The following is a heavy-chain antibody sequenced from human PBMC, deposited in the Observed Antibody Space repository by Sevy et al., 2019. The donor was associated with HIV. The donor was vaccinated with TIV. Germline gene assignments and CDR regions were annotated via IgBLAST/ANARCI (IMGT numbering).Heavy chain of an antibody. CDR3: ARASDGSGSYYLYYYYYGMDV. Sequence: ASVKVSCKASGYTFTSYGISWVRQAPGQGLEWMGWISAYNGNTNYAQKLQGRVTMTTDKSTSTACMELRSLRSDDTAVYYCARASDGSGSYYLYYYYYGMDVWGQGTTVTVSS. D-gene: IGHD3-10*01. J-gene: IGHJ6*02. V-gene: IGHV1-18*01. CDR2: ISAYNGNT. CDR1: GYTFTSYG.